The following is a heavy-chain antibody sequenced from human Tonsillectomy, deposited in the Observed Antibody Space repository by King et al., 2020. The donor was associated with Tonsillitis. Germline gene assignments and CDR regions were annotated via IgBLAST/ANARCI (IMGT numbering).Heavy chain of an antibody. V-gene: IGHV3-30*18. CDR2: ISYDGSNQ. J-gene: IGHJ4*02. CDR1: GFTFSSYG. CDR3: AKSKNSLLVLDY. Sequence: VQLVESGGGVVQPGRSLRLSCAASGFTFSSYGMHWVRQAPGKGLEWVAVISYDGSNQYYADSVKGRFTISRDNSKNTLYLQMNSLRAEDTAVYYCAKSKNSLLVLDYWGQGTLVTVSS. D-gene: IGHD6-13*01.